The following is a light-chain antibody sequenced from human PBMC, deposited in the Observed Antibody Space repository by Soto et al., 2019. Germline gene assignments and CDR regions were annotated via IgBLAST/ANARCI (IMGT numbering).Light chain of an antibody. V-gene: IGLV1-51*01. CDR3: GTWDTSLTACV. J-gene: IGLJ1*01. CDR2: DDN. Sequence: QSVLTQPPSLSAAPGQRVTISCSGSASNIGNNSVSWYQQLPVAAPKLLIYDDNNRPSGIPDRFSGSKSGTSATLGITGLQTGDEADYYCGTWDTSLTACVFGPGTKVTGL. CDR1: ASNIGNNS.